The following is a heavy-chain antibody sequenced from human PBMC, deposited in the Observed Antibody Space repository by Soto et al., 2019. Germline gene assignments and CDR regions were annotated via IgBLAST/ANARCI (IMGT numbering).Heavy chain of an antibody. D-gene: IGHD2-2*01. V-gene: IGHV4-34*01. Sequence: QVQLQQWGAGLLKPSETLSLTCAVYGGSFSGYYWSWIRQPPGKGLEWIGEINHSGSTNYNPSLKSRVTISVDTSKNQFSLKLSSVTAADTAVYYCARDHRYCSSTSCSPGNLDPWGQGTLVTVSS. J-gene: IGHJ5*02. CDR1: GGSFSGYY. CDR2: INHSGST. CDR3: ARDHRYCSSTSCSPGNLDP.